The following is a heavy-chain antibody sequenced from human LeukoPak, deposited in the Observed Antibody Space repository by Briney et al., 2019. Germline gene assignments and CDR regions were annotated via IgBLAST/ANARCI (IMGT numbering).Heavy chain of an antibody. Sequence: ASVKVSCKASGYTSTGYYMHWVRQAPGQGLEWMGWINPNSGGTSFAQKFQGRVTMTRDTSISTAYMELSRLRSDDTAVYYCARVGFCSGGLCPYYFDYWGQGTLVTVSS. V-gene: IGHV1-2*02. CDR3: ARVGFCSGGLCPYYFDY. J-gene: IGHJ4*02. CDR2: INPNSGGT. CDR1: GYTSTGYY. D-gene: IGHD2-15*01.